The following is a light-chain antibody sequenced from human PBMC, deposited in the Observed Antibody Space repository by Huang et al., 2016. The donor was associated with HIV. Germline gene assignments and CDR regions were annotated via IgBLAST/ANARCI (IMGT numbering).Light chain of an antibody. CDR3: QQSYDTPLT. V-gene: IGKV1-39*01. J-gene: IGKJ4*01. CDR2: GAS. Sequence: QMTQSPSSLSTSVGDRVTITCRASQSISTYLNWYQQKPGKAPELLIYGASSLQSGVPSRFSGNVSGTHFTLTINSLQFEDFASYYCQQSYDTPLTFGGGTKVEI. CDR1: QSISTY.